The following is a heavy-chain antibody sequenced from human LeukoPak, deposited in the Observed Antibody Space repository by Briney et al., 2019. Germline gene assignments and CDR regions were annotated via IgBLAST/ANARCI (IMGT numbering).Heavy chain of an antibody. CDR1: GFAVSSKY. Sequence: GSLRLSCAASGFAVSSKYMNWVRQAPGKGLEWVTVIYLDGRADYADSVKGRFTISSDNSKNTVYLQMNSLKDEDTAVYYCARDAETSLANWGQGTLVTVSS. V-gene: IGHV3-66*01. D-gene: IGHD5-24*01. CDR2: IYLDGRA. CDR3: ARDAETSLAN. J-gene: IGHJ4*02.